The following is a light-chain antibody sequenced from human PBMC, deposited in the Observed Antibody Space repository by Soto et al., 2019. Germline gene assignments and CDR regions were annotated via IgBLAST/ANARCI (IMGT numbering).Light chain of an antibody. V-gene: IGKV3-20*01. Sequence: EIVLTQSPGALSLSPGERATLSCRASQSVSSGSLAWYQQKPGQAPRLLIYAASARATGIPDRFSGSGSGTDFTLTVSRLEPEDFAVYYCQQYHNSPHTFGQGTKVEIK. CDR2: AAS. CDR1: QSVSSGS. CDR3: QQYHNSPHT. J-gene: IGKJ1*01.